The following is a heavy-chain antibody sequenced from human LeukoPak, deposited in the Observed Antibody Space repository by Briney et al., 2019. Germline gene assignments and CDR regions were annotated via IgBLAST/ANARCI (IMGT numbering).Heavy chain of an antibody. CDR1: VGSTIGYY. D-gene: IGHD3-10*01. CDR2: TYYSGSN. Sequence: SETLSVTPTQPVGSTIGYYGRGSRAPLRRGVGRGGHTYYSGSNNYNPSLKSRVTMSVDTSNNHCSLKLSSVTAADTAVYYCARYRVRGVISYWYFDLWGRGALVTVSS. J-gene: IGHJ2*01. CDR3: ARYRVRGVISYWYFDL. V-gene: IGHV4-59*08.